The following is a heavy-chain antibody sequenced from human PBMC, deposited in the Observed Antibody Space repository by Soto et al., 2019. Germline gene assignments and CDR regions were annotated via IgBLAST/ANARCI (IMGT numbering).Heavy chain of an antibody. D-gene: IGHD3-10*01. V-gene: IGHV3-9*01. CDR2: ISWNSGSI. CDR3: AKVITMVRGVIFDY. CDR1: GFTFDDYA. J-gene: IGHJ4*02. Sequence: GGSLRLSCAASGFTFDDYAMHWVRQAPGKGLEWVSGISWNSGSIGYADSVKGRFTISRDNAKNSLYLQMNSLRAEDTALYYCAKVITMVRGVIFDYWGQGTLVTVSS.